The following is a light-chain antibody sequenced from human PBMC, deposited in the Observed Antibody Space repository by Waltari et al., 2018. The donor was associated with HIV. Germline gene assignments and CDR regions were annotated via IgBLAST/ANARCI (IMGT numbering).Light chain of an antibody. CDR2: EVS. CDR3: SSYGGSANLL. V-gene: IGLV2-8*01. Sequence: QSALTQPPSASGSPGQSVTISCTGTSSDIGGYTYVSWYQQYPGKAPKLMIYEVSKRPSGVPDRFSGSKSVNTASLTVSGLQAEDEADYYCSSYGGSANLLFGGGTKLTVL. J-gene: IGLJ2*01. CDR1: SSDIGGYTY.